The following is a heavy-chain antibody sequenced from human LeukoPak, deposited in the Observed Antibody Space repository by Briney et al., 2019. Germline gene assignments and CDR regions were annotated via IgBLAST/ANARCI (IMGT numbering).Heavy chain of an antibody. CDR3: ARSVVPAGAWFDP. J-gene: IGHJ5*02. CDR1: GLPFSSYT. V-gene: IGHV3-21*01. Sequence: GGSLRLSCAASGLPFSSYTMNWVRQAPGRGLEWVSSITGGSNYMYYRDSVKGRFTISRDNARNSLYLEMNSLRADDTAMYFCARSVVPAGAWFDPWGQGTLVIVS. CDR2: ITGGSNYM. D-gene: IGHD2-2*01.